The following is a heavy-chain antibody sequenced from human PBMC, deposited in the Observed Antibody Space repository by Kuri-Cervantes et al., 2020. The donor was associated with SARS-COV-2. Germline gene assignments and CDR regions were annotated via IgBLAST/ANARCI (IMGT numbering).Heavy chain of an antibody. CDR1: GFTFDVFT. D-gene: IGHD5-18*01. J-gene: IGHJ4*02. Sequence: ETLSLTCAASGFTFDVFTMHWVRQFPGKGLEWVSLISWDGDNIEYVDSVKGRFTISRDNSKNSLYLQMNSLRTEDTAIYYCAKGGGGYKYGSNTLDYWGQGTLVTVSS. CDR2: ISWDGDNI. CDR3: AKGGGGYKYGSNTLDY. V-gene: IGHV3-43*01.